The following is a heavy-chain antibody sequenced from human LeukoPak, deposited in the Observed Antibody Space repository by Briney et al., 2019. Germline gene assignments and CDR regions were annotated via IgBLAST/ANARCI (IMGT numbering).Heavy chain of an antibody. J-gene: IGHJ4*02. CDR3: ARFRRDGYNYRFDY. CDR2: IIPIFGTA. Sequence: ASVKVSCKASGGTFSSYAISWVRQAPGQGLEWMGGIIPIFGTANYAQKFQGRVTITADKSTSTAYMELSSLRSEDTAVYYCARFRRDGYNYRFDYWGQGTLVTVSS. CDR1: GGTFSSYA. V-gene: IGHV1-69*06. D-gene: IGHD5-24*01.